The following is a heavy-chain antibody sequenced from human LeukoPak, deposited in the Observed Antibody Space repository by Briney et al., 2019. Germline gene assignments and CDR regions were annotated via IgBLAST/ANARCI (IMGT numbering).Heavy chain of an antibody. Sequence: GGSLRLSCAASGFPFSSYAMSWVRQAPGKGLEWVSTIRESGGFTYYADSVKGRFTISRDNSKNTLYLQMNSLGAEDTAIYYCAKVLAVTLYYLEYWGQGTLVTVSS. V-gene: IGHV3-23*01. CDR1: GFPFSSYA. J-gene: IGHJ4*02. CDR2: IRESGGFT. D-gene: IGHD1-14*01. CDR3: AKVLAVTLYYLEY.